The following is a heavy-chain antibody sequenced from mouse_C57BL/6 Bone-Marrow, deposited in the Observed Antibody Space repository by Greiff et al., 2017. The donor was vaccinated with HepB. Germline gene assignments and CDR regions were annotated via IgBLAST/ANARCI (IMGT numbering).Heavy chain of an antibody. Sequence: EVQLQQSGPELVKPGASVKIPCKASGYTFTDYNMDWVKQSHGKSLEWIGDINPTNGGTIYNQKFKGKATLTVDKSSSTAYMELRSLTSEDTAVYYCARKENYYGSRSFDYWGQGTTLTVSS. J-gene: IGHJ2*01. CDR2: INPTNGGT. V-gene: IGHV1-18*01. CDR1: GYTFTDYN. D-gene: IGHD1-1*01. CDR3: ARKENYYGSRSFDY.